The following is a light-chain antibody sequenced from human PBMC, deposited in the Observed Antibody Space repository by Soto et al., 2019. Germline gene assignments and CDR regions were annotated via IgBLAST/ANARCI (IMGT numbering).Light chain of an antibody. CDR1: QSVSNN. J-gene: IGKJ4*01. CDR2: HAS. V-gene: IGKV3-15*01. CDR3: QHYNEWPLT. Sequence: EIVMTQSPATLSVSPGERATLSCRASQSVSNNLAWYQQKPGQAPRLLIYHASTGATGIPARFSGSGSVTELTLTISSVQSEDSAVYYCQHYNEWPLTFGGGTKVEIK.